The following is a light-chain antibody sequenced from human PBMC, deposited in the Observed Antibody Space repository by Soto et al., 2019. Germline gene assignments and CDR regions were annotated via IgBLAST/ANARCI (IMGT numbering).Light chain of an antibody. V-gene: IGKV3-11*01. J-gene: IGKJ5*01. CDR3: QQRSNWPPIT. CDR2: DAS. CDR1: QSVSSY. Sequence: DIVMTQSPATLSLSPGERATLSCRASQSVSSYLAWYQQKPGQAPRLLIYDASNRATGIPARFSGSGSGTDLPLPISTLLTEDVAVYYCQQRSNWPPITFGQGTRLEIK.